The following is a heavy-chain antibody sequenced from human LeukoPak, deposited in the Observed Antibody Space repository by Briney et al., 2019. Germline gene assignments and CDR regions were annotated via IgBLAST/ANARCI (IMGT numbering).Heavy chain of an antibody. J-gene: IGHJ4*02. V-gene: IGHV3-30*02. Sequence: PGGSLRLSCAASGFTFRTSGMNWVRQAPGKGLEWVAFIQYSGNNKYYADSVKGRFTISRDNSKNTLYLQMNSLRSDDTALYYCVKDQWLVLNYWGQGTLVTVSS. D-gene: IGHD6-19*01. CDR3: VKDQWLVLNY. CDR1: GFTFRTSG. CDR2: IQYSGNNK.